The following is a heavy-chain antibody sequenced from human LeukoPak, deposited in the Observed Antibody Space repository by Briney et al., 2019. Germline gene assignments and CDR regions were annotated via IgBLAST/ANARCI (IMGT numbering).Heavy chain of an antibody. CDR1: GFTFSTYD. CDR3: VRDICNAGRCYLELDY. CDR2: IGPAGDT. D-gene: IGHD2-15*01. Sequence: RGSLRLSCAASGFTFSTYDLHWVRQATGKGLEWVSEIGPAGDTYYSVSVKGRFTISRENAKNSLYLQMNGLRAGDTAVYYCVRDICNAGRCYLELDYWGQGTLVTVSS. J-gene: IGHJ4*02. V-gene: IGHV3-13*01.